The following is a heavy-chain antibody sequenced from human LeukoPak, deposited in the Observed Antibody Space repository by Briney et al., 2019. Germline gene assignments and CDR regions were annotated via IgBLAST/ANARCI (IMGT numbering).Heavy chain of an antibody. CDR2: MSPNSGDT. CDR3: ARGLAFTAFDY. J-gene: IGHJ4*02. Sequence: GASVKVSCKASGYTFTSYDFNWVRQATGQRPEWMGWMSPNSGDTGYAQKFQDRVTMTRNTSISTAYMELRSLRSDDTAVYYCARGLAFTAFDYWGQGTLVTVSS. CDR1: GYTFTSYD. D-gene: IGHD3-3*02. V-gene: IGHV1-8*01.